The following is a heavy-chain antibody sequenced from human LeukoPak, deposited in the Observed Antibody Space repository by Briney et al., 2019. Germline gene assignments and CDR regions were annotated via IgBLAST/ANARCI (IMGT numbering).Heavy chain of an antibody. CDR1: GFTFSSYG. Sequence: GGSLRLSCAASGFTFSSYGMHWVRQAPGKGLEWVAVIWYDGTNKYYADSVKGRFTISRDNSKNTLYLQMSSLRAEDTAVYYCARDPGYSSGWYDFDYWGQGTLVTVSS. V-gene: IGHV3-33*01. CDR3: ARDPGYSSGWYDFDY. CDR2: IWYDGTNK. D-gene: IGHD6-19*01. J-gene: IGHJ4*02.